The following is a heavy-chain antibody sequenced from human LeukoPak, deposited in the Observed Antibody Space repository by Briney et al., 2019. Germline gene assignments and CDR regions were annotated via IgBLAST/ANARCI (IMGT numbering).Heavy chain of an antibody. CDR2: IYDSGRT. CDR1: GGSIRSRYYF. V-gene: IGHV4-39*01. D-gene: IGHD3-10*01. J-gene: IGHJ5*02. CDR3: ARHYGP. Sequence: SETLPLTCSVSGGSIRSRYYFCGWIRQPPGKGLEWIGSIYDSGRTYYNPSLKRRVTISVDTSKNQFSLKPNSVTAADTAVYYCARHYGPWGQGTLVTVSS.